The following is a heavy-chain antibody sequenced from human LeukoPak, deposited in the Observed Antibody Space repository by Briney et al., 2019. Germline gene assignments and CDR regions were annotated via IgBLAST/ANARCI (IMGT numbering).Heavy chain of an antibody. J-gene: IGHJ4*02. CDR1: GFTLSDYW. CDR3: ARESTRERPGC. D-gene: IGHD1-1*01. CDR2: INQDGSDE. Sequence: GGSLRLSCAASGFTLSDYWMSWVRQAPGKGLEWVANINQDGSDENYVDSVKGRFTISRDDAKNSLYLQMSSLRAEDTAVYYCARESTRERPGCWGQGTQVTVSS. V-gene: IGHV3-7*01.